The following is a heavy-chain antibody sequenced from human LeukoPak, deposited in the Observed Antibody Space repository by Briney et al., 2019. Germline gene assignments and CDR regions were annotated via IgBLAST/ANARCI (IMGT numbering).Heavy chain of an antibody. CDR1: GFSFSTNW. Sequence: GGSLRLSCAASGFSFSTNWMHWVRQAPGKGLAWVSEINSDGRSTSYADSVKGRFTISRDNAKNTMYLQMNSLRADDTAVCYCARGCSSTKCPADYWGQGTLVTVSS. D-gene: IGHD2-2*01. CDR3: ARGCSSTKCPADY. J-gene: IGHJ4*02. V-gene: IGHV3-74*01. CDR2: INSDGRST.